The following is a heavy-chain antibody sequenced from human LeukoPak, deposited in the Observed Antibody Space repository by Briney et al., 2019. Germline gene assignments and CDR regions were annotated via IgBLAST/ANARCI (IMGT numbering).Heavy chain of an antibody. J-gene: IGHJ3*02. CDR1: GFTFSSYS. CDR3: AKSGLIVEYAFDI. CDR2: ISSSSSYI. V-gene: IGHV3-21*04. Sequence: GGSLRLTCAASGFTFSSYSMNWVRQAPGKGLEWVSSISSSSSYIYYADSVKGRFTISRDNAKSSLYLQMNSLRAEDTAVYYCAKSGLIVEYAFDIWGQGTMVTVSS. D-gene: IGHD3-22*01.